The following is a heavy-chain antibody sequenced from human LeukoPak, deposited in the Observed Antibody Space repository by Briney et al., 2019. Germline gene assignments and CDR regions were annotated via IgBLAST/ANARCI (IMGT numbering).Heavy chain of an antibody. V-gene: IGHV4-59*08. D-gene: IGHD3-22*01. Sequence: SETLSLTCTVSGGSISSHYWNWIRQPPGKGLEWIGYIYYSGSTNYNPSLKSRVTISVDTSKNQFSLKLNSVTAADTAVYYCARHSKYYDSSGYYYAVDYWGQGTLVTVSS. J-gene: IGHJ4*02. CDR1: GGSISSHY. CDR3: ARHSKYYDSSGYYYAVDY. CDR2: IYYSGST.